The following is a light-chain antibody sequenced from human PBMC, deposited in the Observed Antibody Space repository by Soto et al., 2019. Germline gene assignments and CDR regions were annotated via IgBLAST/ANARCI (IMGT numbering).Light chain of an antibody. CDR2: DVT. CDR1: SRDVSAYNY. V-gene: IGLV2-14*01. Sequence: QSVLTQPASVSGSPGQSITISCTGTSRDVSAYNYVSWYQQHPGKATKLMDYDVTNRPSGVSDRFSGSKSGNTASLTISGLQTEDEADYFCSSHSNITPYVFGTGTKVTVL. J-gene: IGLJ1*01. CDR3: SSHSNITPYV.